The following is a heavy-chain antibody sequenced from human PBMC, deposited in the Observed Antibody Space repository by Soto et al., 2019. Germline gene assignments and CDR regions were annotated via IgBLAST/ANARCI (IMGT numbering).Heavy chain of an antibody. CDR2: IIPIFGTA. CDR3: ARGGYDILTGYYNRYYYNGMDV. CDR1: GGTFSSYA. J-gene: IGHJ6*02. Sequence: SVKVSCKASGGTFSSYAISWVRQAPGQGLEWMGGIIPIFGTANYAQKFQGRVTMTRNTSISTAYMELSSLRSEDTAVYYCARGGYDILTGYYNRYYYNGMDVWGQGTTVTVSS. D-gene: IGHD3-9*01. V-gene: IGHV1-69*05.